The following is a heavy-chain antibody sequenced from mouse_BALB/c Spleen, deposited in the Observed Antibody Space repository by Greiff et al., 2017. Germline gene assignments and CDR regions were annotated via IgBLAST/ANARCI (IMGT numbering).Heavy chain of an antibody. CDR1: GFSLTSYG. CDR3: ARKHADYAMDY. V-gene: IGHV2-4-1*01. J-gene: IGHJ4*01. CDR2: IWSGGST. Sequence: VQLQQSGPGLVQPSQSLSITCPVSGFSLTSYGVHWVRQSPGKGLEWLGVIWSGGSTDYNAAFISRLSISKDNSKSQFFFKMNSLQADDTAIYYCARKHADYAMDYWGQGTSVTVSS.